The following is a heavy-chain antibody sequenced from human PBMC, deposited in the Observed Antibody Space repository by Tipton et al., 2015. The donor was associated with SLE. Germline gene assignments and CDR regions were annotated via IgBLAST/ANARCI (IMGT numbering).Heavy chain of an antibody. D-gene: IGHD3-3*01. CDR1: GGSFSGYY. J-gene: IGHJ4*02. Sequence: TLSLTCAVYGGSFSGYYWSWIRQPPGKGLEWIGEINHSGSTNYNPSLKSRVTISVDTSKNQFSLKLSSVTAADTAVYYCARGHSVWSGYHIDYWGQGTLVTVSS. CDR3: ARGHSVWSGYHIDY. V-gene: IGHV4-34*01. CDR2: INHSGST.